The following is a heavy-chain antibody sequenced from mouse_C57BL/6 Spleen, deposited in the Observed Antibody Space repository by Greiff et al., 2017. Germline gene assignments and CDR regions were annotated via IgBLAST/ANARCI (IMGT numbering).Heavy chain of an antibody. CDR1: GYTFTSYW. CDR3: ASESSYYGSSYGFDY. Sequence: VQLQQPGAELVRPGSSVKLSCKASGYTFTSYWMHWVKQRPIQGLEWIGNIDPSDSETHYNQKFKDKATLTADKSSSTAYMQLSSLTSEDSAVYDCASESSYYGSSYGFDYWGQGTTLTVSS. V-gene: IGHV1-52*01. J-gene: IGHJ2*01. CDR2: IDPSDSET. D-gene: IGHD1-1*01.